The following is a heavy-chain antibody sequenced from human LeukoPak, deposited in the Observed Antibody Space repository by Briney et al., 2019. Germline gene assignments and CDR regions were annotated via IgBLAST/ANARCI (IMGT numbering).Heavy chain of an antibody. D-gene: IGHD2-15*01. J-gene: IGHJ4*02. CDR3: ARQPLIVVVVAADY. CDR1: GGSISSSSYY. V-gene: IGHV4-39*01. Sequence: SETLSLTCTVSGGSISSSSYYWGWIRQPPGKGLEWIGSIYYSGSTYYNPSLKSRVTISVDTSKNQFSLKLSSVTAADTAVYYCARQPLIVVVVAADYWGQGTLVTVSS. CDR2: IYYSGST.